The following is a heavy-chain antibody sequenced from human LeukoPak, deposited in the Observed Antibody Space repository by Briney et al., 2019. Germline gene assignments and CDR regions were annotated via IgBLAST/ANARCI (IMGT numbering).Heavy chain of an antibody. D-gene: IGHD3-10*01. V-gene: IGHV4-39*01. CDR2: ISYRGNS. CDR1: GGSISSSAYY. Sequence: SSDTLSLTCTVSGGSISSSAYYCGWIRQPPGKGLEWIGSISYRGNSYYNASLKSRVNISVDTARNQFSLKLSSVTAADTAVYYCARRTTMVRGEYFDFWGQGTLVTVSS. CDR3: ARRTTMVRGEYFDF. J-gene: IGHJ4*02.